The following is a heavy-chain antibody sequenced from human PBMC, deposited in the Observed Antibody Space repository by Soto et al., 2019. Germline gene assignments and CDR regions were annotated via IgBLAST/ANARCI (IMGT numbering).Heavy chain of an antibody. CDR3: ARAYTGRLPRRADYYYALDV. CDR2: ITGPGGST. Sequence: GGSLRLSCAASGFTFTKYAMSWVRQGPGKGLEWVSTITGPGGSTNYADSVKGRFTISRENARNSMFLQMNSVTVGDTAVYYCARAYTGRLPRRADYYYALDVWGQGIMVTVSS. J-gene: IGHJ6*02. D-gene: IGHD2-15*01. V-gene: IGHV3-23*01. CDR1: GFTFTKYA.